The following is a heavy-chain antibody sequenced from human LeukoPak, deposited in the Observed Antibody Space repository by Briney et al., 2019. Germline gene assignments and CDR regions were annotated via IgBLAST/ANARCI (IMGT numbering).Heavy chain of an antibody. J-gene: IGHJ4*02. Sequence: GESLQISCKASGYTFTGYYMHWVRQAPGQGLEWMGWINPDSGGTNYAQKFQGWVTMTRDTSISTAYMELSRLRSDDTAVYYCASSSVSNLVGGDYYFDYWGQGTLVTVSS. CDR3: ASSSVSNLVGGDYYFDY. V-gene: IGHV1-2*04. CDR1: GYTFTGYY. CDR2: INPDSGGT. D-gene: IGHD3-22*01.